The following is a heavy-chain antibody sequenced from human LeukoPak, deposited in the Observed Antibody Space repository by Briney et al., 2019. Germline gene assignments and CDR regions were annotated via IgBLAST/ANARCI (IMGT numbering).Heavy chain of an antibody. J-gene: IGHJ4*02. V-gene: IGHV4-59*12. CDR3: ARGLTLTMIFGVALYYFDY. D-gene: IGHD3-3*01. CDR2: IYYSGST. CDR1: GGSISSYY. Sequence: SETLSLTCTVSGGSISSYYWSWIRQPPGKGLEWIGYIYYSGSTNYNPSLKSRVTISVDTSKNQFSAKLSSVTAADTAVYYCARGLTLTMIFGVALYYFDYWGQGTLVTVSS.